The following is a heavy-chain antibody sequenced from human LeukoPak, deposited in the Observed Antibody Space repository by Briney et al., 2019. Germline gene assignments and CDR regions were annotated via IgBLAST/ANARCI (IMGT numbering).Heavy chain of an antibody. J-gene: IGHJ4*02. CDR1: GFTVSSTY. Sequence: GSLSLSCAASGFTVSSTYMSWVRQAPGKGLEWVSVIYSGGSPYYAASVKCRFTISRDSSKNTVYLQMNSLRAEDTAVYHCARGGPFTGPTSTPRASDYWGQGILVTVSS. CDR2: IYSGGSP. CDR3: ARGGPFTGPTSTPRASDY. V-gene: IGHV3-66*01. D-gene: IGHD1-7*01.